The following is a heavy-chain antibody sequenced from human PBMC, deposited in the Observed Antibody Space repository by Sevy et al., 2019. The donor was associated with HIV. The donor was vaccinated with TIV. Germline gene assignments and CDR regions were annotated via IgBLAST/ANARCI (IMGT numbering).Heavy chain of an antibody. CDR2: INWHGGNT. CDR1: GFTFDDYG. D-gene: IGHD3-22*01. Sequence: GGSLRLSCVVSGFTFDDYGMSWVRQAAGKGLEWVSGINWHGGNTGYADSVKGRFTVSRDNAKNSLYLQMNNLGAEGAALYYCARGVSSVYDPTSEVHDYWGQGTLVTVSS. V-gene: IGHV3-20*04. CDR3: ARGVSSVYDPTSEVHDY. J-gene: IGHJ4*02.